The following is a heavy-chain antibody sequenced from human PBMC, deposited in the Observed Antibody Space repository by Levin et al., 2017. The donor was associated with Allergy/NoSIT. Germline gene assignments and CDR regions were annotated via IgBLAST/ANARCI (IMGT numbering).Heavy chain of an antibody. CDR1: GFPFSAYG. CDR3: ARDRSGNYFYF. CDR2: IYFDGSKT. D-gene: IGHD2/OR15-2a*01. Sequence: GGSLRLSCAASGFPFSAYGMHWIRQGPGKGLEWVAFIYFDGSKTYYADSVEGRFTISRDNSKNTVYLQMDSLSGDDTAMYYCARDRSGNYFYFWGQGSQVTVSS. V-gene: IGHV3-33*01. J-gene: IGHJ4*02.